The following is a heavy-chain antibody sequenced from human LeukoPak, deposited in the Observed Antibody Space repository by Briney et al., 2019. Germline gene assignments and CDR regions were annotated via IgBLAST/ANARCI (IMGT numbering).Heavy chain of an antibody. CDR2: IYYSGST. V-gene: IGHV4-61*10. D-gene: IGHD3-10*01. CDR3: ARGGYYGSGNDFRFDP. Sequence: SETLSLTCTVSGGSISSGSYYWSWIRQPAGKGLEWIGYIYYSGSTNYNPSLKSRVTISVDTSKNQFSLKLSSVTAADTAVYYCARGGYYGSGNDFRFDPWGQGTLVTVSS. J-gene: IGHJ5*02. CDR1: GGSISSGSYY.